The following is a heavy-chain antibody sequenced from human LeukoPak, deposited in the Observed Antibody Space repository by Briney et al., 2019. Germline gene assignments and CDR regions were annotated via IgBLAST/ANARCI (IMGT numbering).Heavy chain of an antibody. D-gene: IGHD2-21*02. J-gene: IGHJ4*02. CDR1: GFTFSSYW. Sequence: GGSLRLSCAASGFTFSSYWMHWVRQAPGKGLVWVSRINTDGSSTSYADSVKGRFTISRDNAKNTLYLQMNSLRAEDTAIYYCVRDLTARNYFDSWGQGALVTVSS. CDR2: INTDGSST. V-gene: IGHV3-74*01. CDR3: VRDLTARNYFDS.